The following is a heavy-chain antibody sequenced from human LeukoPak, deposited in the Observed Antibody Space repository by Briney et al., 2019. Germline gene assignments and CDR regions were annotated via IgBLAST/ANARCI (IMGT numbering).Heavy chain of an antibody. D-gene: IGHD5-24*01. CDR3: ARPDGYNYPY. J-gene: IGHJ4*02. V-gene: IGHV3-48*03. CDR1: GFPFSSYE. CDR2: ISSSAATI. Sequence: GGSLRLSCATSGFPFSSYEMNWVRQAPGKGLEWVSYISSSAATIYYADSVKVRFTISRDNSKNSLYLQMNSLRAEDTAVYYCARPDGYNYPYWGQGTLVTVSS.